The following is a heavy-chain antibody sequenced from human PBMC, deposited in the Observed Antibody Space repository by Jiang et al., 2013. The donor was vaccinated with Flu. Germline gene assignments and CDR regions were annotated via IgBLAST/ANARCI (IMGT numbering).Heavy chain of an antibody. D-gene: IGHD5-18*01. CDR1: GFTFSRSD. J-gene: IGHJ3*02. CDR2: IGGSGVHT. V-gene: IGHV3-23*01. Sequence: VQLLESGGGLVQPGGSLRLSCAASGFTFSRSDMNWVRQAPGKGLEWVSAIGGSGVHTYYADSVKGRFTISRDNSKNTLYLQMNTLRAEDTAVYYCAKEGGHTYGYDAFDIWGQGTLVTVSS. CDR3: AKEGGHTYGYDAFDI.